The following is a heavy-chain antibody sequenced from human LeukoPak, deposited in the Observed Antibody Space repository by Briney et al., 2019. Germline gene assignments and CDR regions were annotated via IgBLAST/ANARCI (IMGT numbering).Heavy chain of an antibody. Sequence: GGSLRLSCAASGFTFSSYWMAWVRQAPGKGLEWVANIKGDESARHQADSVKGRFTISRDNTRNSLYLQMTNLRGDDTAVYYCARDVVGSLDYRGQGTLVTVSS. J-gene: IGHJ4*02. CDR1: GFTFSSYW. V-gene: IGHV3-7*01. D-gene: IGHD1-26*01. CDR2: IKGDESAR. CDR3: ARDVVGSLDY.